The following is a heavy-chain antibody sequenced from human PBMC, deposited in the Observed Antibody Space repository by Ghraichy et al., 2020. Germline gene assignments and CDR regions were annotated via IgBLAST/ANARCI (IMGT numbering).Heavy chain of an antibody. J-gene: IGHJ4*02. D-gene: IGHD3-3*01. CDR2: ISGSGVGT. CDR1: GFTFGSYA. Sequence: GGSLRLSCAASGFTFGSYAMSWVRQAPGKGLEWVSAISGSGVGTQYGDAVKGRFTISRDNSKNTLYLQMNSLGAEDTAVYYCGDHQGNEFWSGYYYLDYWGQGTLVTVSS. CDR3: GDHQGNEFWSGYYYLDY. V-gene: IGHV3-23*01.